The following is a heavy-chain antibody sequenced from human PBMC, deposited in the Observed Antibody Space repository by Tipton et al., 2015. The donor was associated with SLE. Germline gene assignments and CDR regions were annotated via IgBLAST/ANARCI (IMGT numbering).Heavy chain of an antibody. CDR1: GFTFSNYA. V-gene: IGHV3-23*01. CDR3: ARHSSNADYMDV. D-gene: IGHD6-13*01. Sequence: SLRLSCAAPGFTFSNYAMTWVRQAPGKGLEWVSSISDSGRATYYADSVKGRFTISRDNSKNTLYLQMNTLRAEDTAVYYCARHSSNADYMDVWGKGTTVTVSS. CDR2: ISDSGRAT. J-gene: IGHJ6*03.